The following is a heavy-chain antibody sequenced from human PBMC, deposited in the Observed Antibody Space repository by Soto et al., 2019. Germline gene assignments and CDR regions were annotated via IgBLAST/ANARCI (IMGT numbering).Heavy chain of an antibody. CDR3: ARDKRDLRFLEWSYYFDY. J-gene: IGHJ4*02. CDR2: ISYDGSNK. V-gene: IGHV3-30-3*01. Sequence: QVQLVESGGGVVQPGRSLRLSCAASGFTFSSYAMHWVRQAPGKGLEWVAVISYDGSNKYYADSVKGRFTISRDNSKNTLYLQLNSLRAKDTAVYYCARDKRDLRFLEWSYYFDYWGQGTLVTVSS. CDR1: GFTFSSYA. D-gene: IGHD3-3*01.